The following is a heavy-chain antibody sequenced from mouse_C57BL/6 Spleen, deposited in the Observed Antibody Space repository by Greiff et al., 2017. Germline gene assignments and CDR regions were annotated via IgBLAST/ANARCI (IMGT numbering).Heavy chain of an antibody. CDR1: GYTFTDYY. CDR2: INPYNGGT. D-gene: IGHD2-1*01. J-gene: IGHJ4*01. CDR3: ARPLLSYAMDY. Sequence: VQLQQSGPVLVKPGASVKMSCKASGYTFTDYYMNWVKQSHGKSLEWIGVINPYNGGTSYNQKFKGKATLTVDKSSSTAYMELNSLTSEDSAVYYCARPLLSYAMDYWGQGTSVTVSS. V-gene: IGHV1-19*01.